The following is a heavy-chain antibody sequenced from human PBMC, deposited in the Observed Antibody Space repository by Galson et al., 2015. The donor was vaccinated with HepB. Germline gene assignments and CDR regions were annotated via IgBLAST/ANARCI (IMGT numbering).Heavy chain of an antibody. D-gene: IGHD1-26*01. J-gene: IGHJ4*02. Sequence: QSGAEVKKPGESLKISCKGFGYSFTTYWIGWVRQMPGKGLEWMGIIYPGDSDAKYSPSFQGQVTISADKSISTAYLQWGSLKASDTAMYYCARLVGASTIDHWGQGTLVTVSS. CDR1: GYSFTTYW. V-gene: IGHV5-51*03. CDR2: IYPGDSDA. CDR3: ARLVGASTIDH.